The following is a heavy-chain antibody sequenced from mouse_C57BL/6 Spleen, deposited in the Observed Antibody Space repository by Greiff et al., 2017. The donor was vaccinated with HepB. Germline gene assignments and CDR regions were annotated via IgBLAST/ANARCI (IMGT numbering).Heavy chain of an antibody. CDR3: ASPSYYGSSPAWFAY. D-gene: IGHD1-1*01. CDR2: IYPGSGST. CDR1: GYTFTSYW. J-gene: IGHJ3*01. Sequence: QVQLQQPGAELVKPGASVKMSCKASGYTFTSYWITWVKQRPGQGLEWIGDIYPGSGSTNYNEKSKSKATLTVDTSSSTAYMQLSSLTSEASAVYYCASPSYYGSSPAWFAYWGQGTLVTVSA. V-gene: IGHV1-55*01.